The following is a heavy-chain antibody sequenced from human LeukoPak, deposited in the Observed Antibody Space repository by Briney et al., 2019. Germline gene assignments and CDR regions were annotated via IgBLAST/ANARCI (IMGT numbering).Heavy chain of an antibody. J-gene: IGHJ4*02. V-gene: IGHV3-23*01. CDR3: AKDASRIRGGPFDY. D-gene: IGHD3-10*01. CDR2: ISGNAGST. CDR1: GFTLSSYA. Sequence: GGSLRLSCAASGFTLSSYAMSWVRQAPGKGLEWVSLISGNAGSTYYADSVKGRFTISRDITKNTLYLQMNSLRAEDAAVYYCAKDASRIRGGPFDYWGQGTLVTASS.